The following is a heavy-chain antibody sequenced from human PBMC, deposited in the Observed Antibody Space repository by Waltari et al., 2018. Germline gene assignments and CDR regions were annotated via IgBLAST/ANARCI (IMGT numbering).Heavy chain of an antibody. CDR1: GFTFTDYA. J-gene: IGHJ4*02. CDR3: TRGYSSSALLEF. Sequence: EVQLVESGGGLVQPGRSLRLSCTASGFTFTDYAMSWVRQAPGKGVEWEGVIRKKGSGGATEYAASVIGRFTISRDDSKSIAYLKMNSLNTDDTAVYFCTRGYSSSALLEFWGQGTLVTVSS. D-gene: IGHD5-12*01. V-gene: IGHV3-49*04. CDR2: IRKKGSGGAT.